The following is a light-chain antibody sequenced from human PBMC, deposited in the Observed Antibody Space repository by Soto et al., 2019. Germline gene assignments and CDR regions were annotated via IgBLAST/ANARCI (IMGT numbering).Light chain of an antibody. Sequence: EILMTHSPATLSVSPGGKATLCCWASQSISDTLAWYQQKPDQAPRLLIYGASRRATGVPARFSGSGSGTDFTLTISSLQSEDFAVYYCQQYNNWPQTFGQGTKVDIK. CDR1: QSISDT. V-gene: IGKV3-15*01. J-gene: IGKJ1*01. CDR2: GAS. CDR3: QQYNNWPQT.